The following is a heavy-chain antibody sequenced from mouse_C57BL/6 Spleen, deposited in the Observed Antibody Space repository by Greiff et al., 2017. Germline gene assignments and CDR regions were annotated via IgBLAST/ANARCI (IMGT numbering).Heavy chain of an antibody. V-gene: IGHV1-22*01. CDR3: ARWDGYYQPFYAMDY. CDR1: GYTFTDYN. Sequence: DVQLQESGPELVKPGASVKMSCKASGYTFTDYNMHWVKQSHGKSLEWIGYINPNNGGTSYNQKFKGKATLTVNKSSSTAYMELRSLTSEDSAVYYCARWDGYYQPFYAMDYWGQGTSVTVSS. CDR2: INPNNGGT. D-gene: IGHD2-3*01. J-gene: IGHJ4*01.